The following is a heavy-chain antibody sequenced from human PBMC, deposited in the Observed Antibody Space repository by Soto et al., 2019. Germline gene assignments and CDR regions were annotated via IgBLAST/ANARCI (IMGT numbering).Heavy chain of an antibody. D-gene: IGHD3-10*01. V-gene: IGHV4-31*03. Sequence: SETLSLTCTVSGGSISSGGYYWSWIRQHPGKGLEWIGYIYYSGSTYYNPSLKSRVTISADTSKNQFSLKLSSVTAADTAVYYCARVFNYGAPWFDPWGQGTLVTVSS. CDR3: ARVFNYGAPWFDP. CDR1: GGSISSGGYY. CDR2: IYYSGST. J-gene: IGHJ5*02.